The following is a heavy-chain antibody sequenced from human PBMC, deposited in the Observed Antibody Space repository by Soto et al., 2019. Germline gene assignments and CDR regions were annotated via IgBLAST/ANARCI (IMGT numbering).Heavy chain of an antibody. D-gene: IGHD2-21*02. CDR1: GFTFSSYS. V-gene: IGHV3-21*01. J-gene: IGHJ6*02. CDR3: AREETAWPLAYGLDV. CDR2: IGTRSDV. Sequence: PGGSLRLSCAASGFTFSSYSIRWVRQAPGKGLEWVSSIGTRSDVYYADSVKGRFTISRDNAKNSMALQMNSLRAEDTGVYYCAREETAWPLAYGLDVWGQGTTVTVSS.